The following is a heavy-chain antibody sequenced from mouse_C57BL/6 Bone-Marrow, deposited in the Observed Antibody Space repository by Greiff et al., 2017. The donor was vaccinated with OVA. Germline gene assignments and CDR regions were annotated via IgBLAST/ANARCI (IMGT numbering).Heavy chain of an antibody. CDR3: ARQPRLKDY. D-gene: IGHD3-2*02. Sequence: QVQLQQPGAELVKPGASVKLSCKASGYTFTSYWMHWVKQRPGQGLEWIGMIHPNSGSTNYNEKFKSKATLTVDKSYSNASMQLISQTSEDSAVYYCARQPRLKDYWGQGTTLTVSA. J-gene: IGHJ2*01. V-gene: IGHV1-64*01. CDR1: GYTFTSYW. CDR2: IHPNSGST.